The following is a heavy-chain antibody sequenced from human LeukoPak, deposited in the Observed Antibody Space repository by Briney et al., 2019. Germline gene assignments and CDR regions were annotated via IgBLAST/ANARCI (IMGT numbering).Heavy chain of an antibody. CDR3: ARVDTIYSSSSEWDFDY. Sequence: ASVKVSRKASGYTFTSYYMHWVRQAPGQGLEWMGIINPSGGSTSYAQKFQGRVTMTRDTSTSTVYMELSSLRSEDTAVYYCARVDTIYSSSSEWDFDYWGQGTLVTVSS. J-gene: IGHJ4*02. V-gene: IGHV1-46*01. CDR2: INPSGGST. CDR1: GYTFTSYY. D-gene: IGHD6-6*01.